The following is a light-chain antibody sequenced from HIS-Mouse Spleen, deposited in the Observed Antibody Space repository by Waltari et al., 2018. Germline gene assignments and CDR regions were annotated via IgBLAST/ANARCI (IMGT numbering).Light chain of an antibody. J-gene: IGKJ3*01. CDR3: QQRSNWPPVT. Sequence: EIVLTQSPATLSLSPGERATLSCRASQRVRSYLAWYQQKPGQAPRLLIYDASNRATGIPARFSGSGSGTDFTLTISSLEPEDFAVYYCQQRSNWPPVTFGPGTKVDIK. CDR1: QRVRSY. V-gene: IGKV3-11*01. CDR2: DAS.